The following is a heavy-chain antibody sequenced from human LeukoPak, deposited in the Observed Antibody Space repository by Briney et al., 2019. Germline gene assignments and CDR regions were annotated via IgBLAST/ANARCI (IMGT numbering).Heavy chain of an antibody. CDR2: VSGSGGST. CDR1: GFTFSSYA. D-gene: IGHD3-22*01. J-gene: IGHJ3*02. Sequence: GGSLRLSCAASGFTFSSYAMSWVRQAPGKGLEWVSAVSGSGGSTYYADSVKGRFTISRDNSKNTLYLQMNSLRAEDTAVYYCAKDPLGGYRTDAFDIWGQGTMVTVSS. CDR3: AKDPLGGYRTDAFDI. V-gene: IGHV3-23*01.